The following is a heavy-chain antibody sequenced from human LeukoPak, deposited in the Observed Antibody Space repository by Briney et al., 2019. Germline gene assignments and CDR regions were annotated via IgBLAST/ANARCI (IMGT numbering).Heavy chain of an antibody. CDR2: FDPEDGET. D-gene: IGHD1-7*01. CDR3: ARGWNYEHYFDY. Sequence: ASVKVSCKASGYTFTSYYMHWVRQATGKGLEWMGGFDPEDGETIYAQKLQGRVTMTTDTSTSTAYMELRSLRSDDPAVYYCARGWNYEHYFDYWGQGTLVTVSS. CDR1: GYTFTSYY. V-gene: IGHV1-24*01. J-gene: IGHJ4*02.